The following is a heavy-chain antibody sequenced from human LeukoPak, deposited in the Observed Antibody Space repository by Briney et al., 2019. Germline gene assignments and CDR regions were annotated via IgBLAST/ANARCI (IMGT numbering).Heavy chain of an antibody. V-gene: IGHV4-34*01. Sequence: PSETLSLTCAVYGGSFSDYYWSWIRQPPGKGLEWIGEINHSGSTNYNPSLKSRVTISVDTSKNQFSLKLSSVTAADTAVYYCARGHTAMVFRKYYFDYWGQGTLVTVSS. D-gene: IGHD5-18*01. CDR3: ARGHTAMVFRKYYFDY. CDR1: GGSFSDYY. J-gene: IGHJ4*02. CDR2: INHSGST.